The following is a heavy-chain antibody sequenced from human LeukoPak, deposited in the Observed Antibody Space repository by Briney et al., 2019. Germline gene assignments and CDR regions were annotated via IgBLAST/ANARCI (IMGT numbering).Heavy chain of an antibody. CDR1: GFDFNNYV. D-gene: IGHD2-8*01. Sequence: GGSLRLSCAASGFDFNNYVMHWVRQAPGKGLEWVAVISYDGSNIYYSDSVKGRFTISRDNSKNTLYLQMNSLRAEDTAVYYCARDSLMVYAMENYFDYWGQGTLVTVSS. V-gene: IGHV3-30*04. CDR3: ARDSLMVYAMENYFDY. J-gene: IGHJ4*02. CDR2: ISYDGSNI.